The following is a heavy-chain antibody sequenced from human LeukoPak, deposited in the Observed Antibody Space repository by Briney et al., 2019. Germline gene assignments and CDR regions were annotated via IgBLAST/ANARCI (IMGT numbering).Heavy chain of an antibody. CDR1: GGSISSYY. Sequence: PSETLSLTCTVSGGSISSYYWSWIRQPPGKGLEWIGYFYYSGSTNYNPSLKSRVTISVDTSKNQFSLKLSSVTAADTAVYYCARGTGVTAIDYWGQGTLVTVSS. CDR3: ARGTGVTAIDY. D-gene: IGHD2-15*01. V-gene: IGHV4-59*01. J-gene: IGHJ4*02. CDR2: FYYSGST.